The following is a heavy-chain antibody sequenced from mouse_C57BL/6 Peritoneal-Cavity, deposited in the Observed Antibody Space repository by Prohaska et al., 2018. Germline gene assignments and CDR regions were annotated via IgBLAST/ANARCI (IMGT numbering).Heavy chain of an antibody. CDR2: INPNNGGT. CDR3: ARRDFMDY. Sequence: EVQLQQSGPELVKPGASVKISCKASDYTFTDYYMNWVKQSHGKSLEWIGDINPNNGGTSYNQKFKGKATLTVDKSSSTAYMELRSLTSEDSAVYYCARRDFMDYWGQGTSVTVSS. CDR1: DYTFTDYY. V-gene: IGHV1-26*01. J-gene: IGHJ4*01.